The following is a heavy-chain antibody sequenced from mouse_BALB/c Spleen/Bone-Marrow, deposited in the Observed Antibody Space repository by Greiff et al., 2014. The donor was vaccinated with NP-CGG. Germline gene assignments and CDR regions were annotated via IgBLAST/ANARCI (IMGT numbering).Heavy chain of an antibody. Sequence: QVQLKQSGAELVEPGAPAKLSCKASGYTFTSYYMYWVKQRPGQGLEWIGEINPSNGGTNFNEKFKSKATLTVDKSSSTAYMQLSSLTSEDSAVYYCTRSDGYYVPHWYFDVWGAGTTVTVSS. V-gene: IGHV1S81*02. CDR2: INPSNGGT. J-gene: IGHJ1*01. CDR1: GYTFTSYY. CDR3: TRSDGYYVPHWYFDV. D-gene: IGHD2-3*01.